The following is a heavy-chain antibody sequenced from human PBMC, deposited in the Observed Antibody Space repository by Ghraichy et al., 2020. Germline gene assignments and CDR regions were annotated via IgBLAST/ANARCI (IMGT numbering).Heavy chain of an antibody. D-gene: IGHD3-22*01. V-gene: IGHV4-59*01. CDR1: GGSISSYY. CDR3: AREGYYYDSSGYPKNPNRFYYSYGMDG. Sequence: SETLSLTCTVSGGSISSYYWSWIRQPPGKGLEWIGYIYYSGSTNYNPSLKSRVTISVDTSKNQFSLKLSSVTAADTAVYYCAREGYYYDSSGYPKNPNRFYYSYGMDGWGQGTTVTVSS. CDR2: IYYSGST. J-gene: IGHJ6*02.